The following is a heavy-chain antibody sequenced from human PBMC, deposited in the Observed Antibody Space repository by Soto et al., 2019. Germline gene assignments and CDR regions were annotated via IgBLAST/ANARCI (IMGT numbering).Heavy chain of an antibody. CDR1: GGSISSGDYY. D-gene: IGHD3-3*01. Sequence: QVQLQESGPGLVKPSQTLSLTCTVSGGSISSGDYYWSWIHQPPGKGLEWIGYIYYSGSTYYNPSLKSRVTISVDTSKNQFSLKLSSVTAADTAVYYCARDKRLRFLEWLLYYGMDVWGQGTTVTVSS. J-gene: IGHJ6*02. CDR3: ARDKRLRFLEWLLYYGMDV. V-gene: IGHV4-30-4*01. CDR2: IYYSGST.